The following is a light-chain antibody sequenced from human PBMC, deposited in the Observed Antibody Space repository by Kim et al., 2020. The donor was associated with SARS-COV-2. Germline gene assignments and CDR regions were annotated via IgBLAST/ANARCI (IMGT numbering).Light chain of an antibody. V-gene: IGKV3-20*01. Sequence: SPGERATLSCRASQSVSSNYLAWYPQKPGQAPRLLIYGASSRATGIPDRFSGSGSGTDFTLTITRLEPEDFAVYYCQQYSSSPATFGQGTKVEVK. J-gene: IGKJ1*01. CDR1: QSVSSNY. CDR3: QQYSSSPAT. CDR2: GAS.